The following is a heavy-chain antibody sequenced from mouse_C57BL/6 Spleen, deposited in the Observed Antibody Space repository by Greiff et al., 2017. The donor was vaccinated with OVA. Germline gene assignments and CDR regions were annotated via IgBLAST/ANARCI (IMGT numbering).Heavy chain of an antibody. J-gene: IGHJ4*01. V-gene: IGHV1-18*01. CDR1: GYTFNDYN. CDR2: INPNNGGT. CDR3: AREDVRNAMDY. Sequence: VHVKQSGPELVKPGASVKISCTASGYTFNDYNMDWVKQSPGKGLEWIGDINPNNGGTIYNQKFKGKATLTVDKSSSTAYMELRSLTSEDTAVYYCAREDVRNAMDYWGQGTSVTVSS.